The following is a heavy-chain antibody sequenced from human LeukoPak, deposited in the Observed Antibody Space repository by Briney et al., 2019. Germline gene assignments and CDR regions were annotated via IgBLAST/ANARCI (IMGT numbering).Heavy chain of an antibody. CDR3: ASRGTMVRGVILSPHAAYYYYMDV. CDR1: GGSISSYY. Sequence: SETLSLTCTVSGGSISSYYWSWIRQPAGKGLEWIGRIYTSGSTNYNPSLKSRVTMSVDTSKNQFSLKLSSVTAADTAVYYCASRGTMVRGVILSPHAAYYYYMDVWGKGTTVTVSS. CDR2: IYTSGST. J-gene: IGHJ6*03. D-gene: IGHD3-10*01. V-gene: IGHV4-4*07.